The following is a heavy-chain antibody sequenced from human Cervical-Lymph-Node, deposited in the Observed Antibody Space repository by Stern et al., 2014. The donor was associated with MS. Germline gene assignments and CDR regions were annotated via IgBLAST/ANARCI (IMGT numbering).Heavy chain of an antibody. J-gene: IGHJ5*02. CDR1: GGSISSSGYY. D-gene: IGHD1-26*01. Sequence: VQLVESGPGLVKPSQTLSLTCTVSGGSISSSGYYWSWIRQPADKGLEWIGRIHDSGSTYYNHSLKSRVTISMDTATHQYSLKLPSVTAADTAVYYCATTRWDLFTWNWFDPWGQGTLVTVSS. CDR3: ATTRWDLFTWNWFDP. V-gene: IGHV4-61*02. CDR2: IHDSGST.